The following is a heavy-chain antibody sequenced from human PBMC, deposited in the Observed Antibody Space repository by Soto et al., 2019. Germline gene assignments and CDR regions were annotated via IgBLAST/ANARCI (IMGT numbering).Heavy chain of an antibody. D-gene: IGHD3-22*01. CDR1: GFTFSSYA. CDR3: ARAYENSNYYFDY. V-gene: IGHV3-23*01. CDR2: ISGSGGST. J-gene: IGHJ4*02. Sequence: GGSLRLSCAASGFTFSSYAMSWVRQAPGKGLEWVSAISGSGGSTYYADSVKGRFTISRDDSNNTAYLQMNSLKTEDTAVYYCARAYENSNYYFDYWGRGTLVTVSS.